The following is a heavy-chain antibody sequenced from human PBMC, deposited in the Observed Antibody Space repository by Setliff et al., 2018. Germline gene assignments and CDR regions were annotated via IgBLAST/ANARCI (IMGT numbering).Heavy chain of an antibody. D-gene: IGHD3-3*01. CDR1: GGSISSSSYY. CDR2: IYYSGST. V-gene: IGHV4-39*07. J-gene: IGHJ3*02. Sequence: PETLSLTCTVSGGSISSSSYYWGWIRQPPGKGLEWIGSIYYSGSTYYNPSLKRRVTISVDTSKNQFSLKLSSVTAADTAVYYCARKEYYNFWSGPARAFDIWGQGTMVTVSS. CDR3: ARKEYYNFWSGPARAFDI.